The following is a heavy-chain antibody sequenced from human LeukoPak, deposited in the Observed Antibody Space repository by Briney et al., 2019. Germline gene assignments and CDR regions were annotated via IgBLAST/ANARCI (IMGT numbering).Heavy chain of an antibody. D-gene: IGHD5-24*01. J-gene: IGHJ4*02. CDR3: ASSRDDYKAGYYFDY. V-gene: IGHV4-4*07. CDR2: IYSSGST. Sequence: SETLSLTCTVSGGSSSNYYWSWIRQPAGKGLEWIGRIYSSGSTNYNPSLKSRVTMSVDTSKNQFSLKLSSVTAADTAFYYCASSRDDYKAGYYFDYWGQGTLVTVSS. CDR1: GGSSSNYY.